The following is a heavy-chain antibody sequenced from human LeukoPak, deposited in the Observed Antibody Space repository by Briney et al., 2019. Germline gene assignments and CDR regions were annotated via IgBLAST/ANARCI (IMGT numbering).Heavy chain of an antibody. Sequence: GGSLRLSCAASGFTFSSYGMHWVRQAPGKGLEWVAFIRYDGSNKYYADSVKGRFTISRDNSKNTLYLQMNSLRAEDTAVYYCANTWQLWSKFPDAFDIWGQGTMVTVSS. J-gene: IGHJ3*02. CDR3: ANTWQLWSKFPDAFDI. CDR2: IRYDGSNK. D-gene: IGHD5-18*01. CDR1: GFTFSSYG. V-gene: IGHV3-30*02.